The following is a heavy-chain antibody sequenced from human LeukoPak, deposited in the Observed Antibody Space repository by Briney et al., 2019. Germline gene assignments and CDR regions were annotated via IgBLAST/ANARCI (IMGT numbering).Heavy chain of an antibody. CDR3: AREHYFYHMDA. V-gene: IGHV3-74*01. CDR2: INSDGSST. CDR1: RFTFSSYW. Sequence: PGGSLRLSCAASRFTFSSYWMHWVRQAPGKGLVWVSRINSDGSSTSYADSVKGRFTISRDNAKNTLYLQMNSLRAEDTAVYYCAREHYFYHMDAWGEGTTVTVSS. J-gene: IGHJ6*03.